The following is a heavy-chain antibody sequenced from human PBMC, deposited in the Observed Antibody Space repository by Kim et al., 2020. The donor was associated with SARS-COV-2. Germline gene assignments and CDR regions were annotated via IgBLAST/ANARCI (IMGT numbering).Heavy chain of an antibody. V-gene: IGHV1-46*01. CDR3: ARGNTERTLFDP. D-gene: IGHD1-1*01. J-gene: IGHJ5*02. Sequence: SYAQKFQGRVTMTRDTATSTVYMELSSLRSEDTAVYYCARGNTERTLFDPWGQGTLVTVSS.